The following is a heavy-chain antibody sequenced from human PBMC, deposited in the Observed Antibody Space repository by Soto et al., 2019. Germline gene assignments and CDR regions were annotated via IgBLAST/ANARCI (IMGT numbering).Heavy chain of an antibody. V-gene: IGHV1-2*02. CDR1: GYTFTGYY. J-gene: IGHJ5*02. CDR2: INPNSGGT. D-gene: IGHD3-9*01. CDR3: ARSPTYYDILTGYYLGNWFDP. Sequence: ASVKVSCKASGYTFTGYYMHWVRQAPGQGLEWVGWINPNSGGTNYAQKFQGRVTMTRDTSISTAYMELSRLRSDDTAVYYCARSPTYYDILTGYYLGNWFDPWGQGTLVTVSS.